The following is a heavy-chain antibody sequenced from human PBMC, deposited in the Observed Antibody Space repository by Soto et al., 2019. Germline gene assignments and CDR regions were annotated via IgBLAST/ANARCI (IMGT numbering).Heavy chain of an antibody. CDR1: GFTVSSNY. V-gene: IGHV3-53*01. CDR2: CYSGGSP. J-gene: IGHJ4*01. Sequence: GGSLRLSCAASGFTVSSNYMSWVRQAPGKGLEWVSVCYSGGSPYSADSVKGRFTISRDKSKNPLYLQMNSLRVEDMAVYYCAGSHTAYTGLDYWGQGTLVTVSS. D-gene: IGHD2-2*02. CDR3: AGSHTAYTGLDY.